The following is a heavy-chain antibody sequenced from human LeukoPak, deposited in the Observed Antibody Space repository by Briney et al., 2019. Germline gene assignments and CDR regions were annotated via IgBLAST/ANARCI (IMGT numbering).Heavy chain of an antibody. J-gene: IGHJ4*02. D-gene: IGHD5-24*01. CDR2: ICQDGNGR. CDR3: ARWRGLQSEFDH. Sequence: PGGSLRLSCAASGFTFSSYCMGWVRQTPGKRLECVATICQDGNGRDFVDSVKGRFTISRDNAKNSLYLEMNSLRVDDTAVYYCARWRGLQSEFDHWGQGTLVTDSS. V-gene: IGHV3-7*01. CDR1: GFTFSSYC.